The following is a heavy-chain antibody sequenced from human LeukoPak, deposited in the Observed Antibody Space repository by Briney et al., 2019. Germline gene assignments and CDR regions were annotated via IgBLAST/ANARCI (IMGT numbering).Heavy chain of an antibody. CDR1: GGFISSHY. Sequence: PESLSLTCTVSGGFISSHYCSWHWQPPGRGREWNGYIYYRGSTNYNSSLKSRFTLPGAPSKNQFSLSLACLTPPDTPVYYVVRMRAVVPYNYMDVWGKGTTVTISS. D-gene: IGHD4-23*01. CDR3: VRMRAVVPYNYMDV. CDR2: IYYRGST. V-gene: IGHV4-59*08. J-gene: IGHJ6*03.